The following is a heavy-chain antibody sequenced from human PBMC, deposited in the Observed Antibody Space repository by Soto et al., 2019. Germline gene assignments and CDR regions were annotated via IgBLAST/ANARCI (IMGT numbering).Heavy chain of an antibody. J-gene: IGHJ4*02. CDR1: GYTFTTYY. V-gene: IGHV1-46*01. CDR3: ARDANLIVATIRGYFDY. Sequence: ASVKVSCKASGYTFTTYYMHWVRQAPGQGLEWLGITNPSGGSTSYAQKFQGRVTMTRDTSTSTVYMELSSLRSEGTAVYYCARDANLIVATIRGYFDYWGQGTVVTVSS. D-gene: IGHD5-12*01. CDR2: TNPSGGST.